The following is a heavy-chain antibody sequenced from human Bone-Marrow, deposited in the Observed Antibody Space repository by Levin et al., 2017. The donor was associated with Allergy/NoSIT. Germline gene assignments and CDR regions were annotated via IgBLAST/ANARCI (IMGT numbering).Heavy chain of an antibody. V-gene: IGHV3-23*01. CDR3: ARHSPGSGWFFDS. Sequence: PGGSLRLSCAGSGFTFSSNAMTWVRQAPGKGLEWVATISGSGGNTFPADSVKGRFTISRDNSKNTLYLQMNSLRADDTAIYYCARHSPGSGWFFDSWGQGTLVAVSS. J-gene: IGHJ4*02. CDR1: GFTFSSNA. CDR2: ISGSGGNT. D-gene: IGHD3-9*01.